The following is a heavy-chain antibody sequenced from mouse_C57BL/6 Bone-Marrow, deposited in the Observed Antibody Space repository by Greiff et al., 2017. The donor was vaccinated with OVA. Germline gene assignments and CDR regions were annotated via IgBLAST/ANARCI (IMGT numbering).Heavy chain of an antibody. CDR3: ARDYGSSYGFAY. CDR1: GYTFTSYG. Sequence: VKLQESGAELARPGASVKLSCKASGYTFTSYGISWVKQRTGQGLEWIGEIYPRSGNTYYNEKFKGKATLTADKSSSTAYMELRSLTSEDSAVYFCARDYGSSYGFAYWGQGTLVTVSA. CDR2: IYPRSGNT. J-gene: IGHJ3*01. D-gene: IGHD1-1*01. V-gene: IGHV1-81*01.